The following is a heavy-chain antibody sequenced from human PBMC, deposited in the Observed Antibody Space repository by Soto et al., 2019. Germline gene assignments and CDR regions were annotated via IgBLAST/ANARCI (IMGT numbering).Heavy chain of an antibody. Sequence: GESLKISCKGSGYTFATNWIGWVRQMPGKGLEWMGIIYPGDSDTSYSPSFQGQVTISADKSISTAYLQWSSLKASDTAIYYCARRFCSGRTCYSGVFDIWGQGTVVTVSS. CDR1: GYTFATNW. CDR3: ARRFCSGRTCYSGVFDI. D-gene: IGHD2-15*01. CDR2: IYPGDSDT. J-gene: IGHJ3*02. V-gene: IGHV5-51*01.